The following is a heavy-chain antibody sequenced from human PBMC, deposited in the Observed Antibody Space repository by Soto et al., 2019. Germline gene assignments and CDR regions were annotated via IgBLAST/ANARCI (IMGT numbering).Heavy chain of an antibody. J-gene: IGHJ4*02. V-gene: IGHV3-33*01. CDR1: GFIFSTYG. CDR2: IWYDGSNK. CDR3: ARAVGPFDY. Sequence: QVQLVESGGGVVQPGRSLRLSCAASGFIFSTYGMHWVRQAPGKGLEWVAVIWYDGSNKYYADSVRGRFTISRDNSKNTLFLQLNSLRAEDTGVYYCARAVGPFDYWGQGTLVTVSS. D-gene: IGHD1-26*01.